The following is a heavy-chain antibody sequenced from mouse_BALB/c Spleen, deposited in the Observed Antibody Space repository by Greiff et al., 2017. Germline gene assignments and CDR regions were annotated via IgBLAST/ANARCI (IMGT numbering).Heavy chain of an antibody. CDR1: GYAFSSSW. Sequence: QVQLKESGPELVKPGASVKISCKASGYAFSSSWMNWVKQRPGQGLEWIGRIYPGDGDTNYNGKFKGKATLTADKSSSTAYMQLSSLTSVDSAVYFCARGGLRRDYYAMDYWGQGTSVTVSS. CDR3: ARGGLRRDYYAMDY. D-gene: IGHD2-4*01. V-gene: IGHV1-82*01. CDR2: IYPGDGDT. J-gene: IGHJ4*01.